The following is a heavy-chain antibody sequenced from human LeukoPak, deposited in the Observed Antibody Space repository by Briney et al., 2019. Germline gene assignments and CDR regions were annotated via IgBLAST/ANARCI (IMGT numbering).Heavy chain of an antibody. CDR1: GGTFSSYV. Sequence: GASVKVSCKATGGTFSSYVISWERQAPGQGLEWMGEIIPIFGIANYTQKFQGRVTITADESTSTAYMELSSLRSEDSAFYCCAIGFRYFDWLSYSIDYWGQGTLVTVSS. V-gene: IGHV1-69*13. J-gene: IGHJ4*02. CDR3: AIGFRYFDWLSYSIDY. D-gene: IGHD3-9*01. CDR2: IIPIFGIA.